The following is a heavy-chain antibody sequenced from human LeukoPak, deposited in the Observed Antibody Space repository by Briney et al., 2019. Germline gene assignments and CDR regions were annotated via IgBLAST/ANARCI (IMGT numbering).Heavy chain of an antibody. J-gene: IGHJ4*02. D-gene: IGHD6-19*01. Sequence: GSLRLSCAASGFTFSIYAMHWVRQAPGKGLEYVAAISDQGGSTYYANSVKGRFTISKDNSKNTLYLQMGILRPDDTAVYYCARVDSTGWDDALDYWGQGTLVTVSS. CDR2: ISDQGGST. CDR3: ARVDSTGWDDALDY. V-gene: IGHV3-64*01. CDR1: GFTFSIYA.